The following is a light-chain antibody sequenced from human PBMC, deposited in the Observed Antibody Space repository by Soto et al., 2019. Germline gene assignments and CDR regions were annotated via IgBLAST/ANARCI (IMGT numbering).Light chain of an antibody. CDR3: QQYNSYWWT. J-gene: IGKJ2*02. Sequence: DIQMTQSPSTLSASVGDRVTITCRASQSISSWLAWYQQKPGKAPKLLIYDASSLESGVPSRFSGSGSGTEFTLTISSLQPDDFATYYCQQYNSYWWTFGQGPKLEIK. V-gene: IGKV1-5*01. CDR2: DAS. CDR1: QSISSW.